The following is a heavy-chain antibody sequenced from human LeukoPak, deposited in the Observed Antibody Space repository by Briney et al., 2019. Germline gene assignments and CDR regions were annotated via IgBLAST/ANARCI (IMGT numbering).Heavy chain of an antibody. V-gene: IGHV3-7*01. CDR1: GFTFSSYW. J-gene: IGHJ6*03. Sequence: GGSLRLSCAASGFTFSSYWMSWVRQAPGKGLEWVSNIKQDGSEKYYVDSVKGRFTISRDNAKNSLYLQMNSLRAEDTAVYYCAKTLKDRYYDFWSGYYHYYYYMDVWGKGTTVTVSS. CDR2: IKQDGSEK. CDR3: AKTLKDRYYDFWSGYYHYYYYMDV. D-gene: IGHD3-3*01.